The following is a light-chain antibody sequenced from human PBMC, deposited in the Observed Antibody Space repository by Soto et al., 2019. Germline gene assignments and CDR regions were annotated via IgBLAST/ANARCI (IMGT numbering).Light chain of an antibody. CDR2: DVS. Sequence: QSVLTQPASVSGSPGQSITISCTGTSSDVGGYNYVSWYQHHPGKAPKLIIYDVSNRPSGVSNRFSGCKSGNTASLTISGLQPEDEADYYCSSYTTSNTRQIVFGTGTKVTVL. CDR1: SSDVGGYNY. CDR3: SSYTTSNTRQIV. J-gene: IGLJ1*01. V-gene: IGLV2-14*03.